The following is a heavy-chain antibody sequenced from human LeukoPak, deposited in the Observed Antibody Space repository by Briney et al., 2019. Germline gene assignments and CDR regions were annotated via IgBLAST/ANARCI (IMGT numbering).Heavy chain of an antibody. CDR1: GGSISSYY. V-gene: IGHV4-59*01. CDR2: IYYSGST. D-gene: IGHD1-7*01. Sequence: SETLSLTCTVSGGSISSYYWSWIRQPPGKGLEWIGYIYYSGSTNYNPSLKSRVTISVDTSKNQFSLKLSSVTAADTAVYYCARGRNRNYVYWGQGTLVTVSS. CDR3: ARGRNRNYVY. J-gene: IGHJ4*02.